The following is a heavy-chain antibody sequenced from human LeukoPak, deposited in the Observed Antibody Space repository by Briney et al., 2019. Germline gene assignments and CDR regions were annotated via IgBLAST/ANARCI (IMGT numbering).Heavy chain of an antibody. CDR3: ARVAARLELRRVLYYYYMDV. J-gene: IGHJ6*03. Sequence: QPGGSLRLSCAASGFTFSSYWMSWVRQAPGKGLEWVANIKQDGSEKYYVDSVKGRFTISRDNAKNSLYLQMNSLRAEDTAVYYCARVAARLELRRVLYYYYMDVWGKGTTVTVSS. CDR1: GFTFSSYW. CDR2: IKQDGSEK. V-gene: IGHV3-7*01. D-gene: IGHD1-7*01.